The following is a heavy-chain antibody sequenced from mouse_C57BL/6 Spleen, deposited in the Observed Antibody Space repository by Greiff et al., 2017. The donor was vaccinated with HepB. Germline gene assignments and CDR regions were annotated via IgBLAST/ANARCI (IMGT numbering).Heavy chain of an antibody. CDR1: GFTFSDYG. V-gene: IGHV5-17*01. Sequence: EVMLVESGGGLVKPGGSLKLSCAASGFTFSDYGMHWVRQAPEKGLEWVAYISSGSSTIYYADTVKGRFTISSDNAKNTLFLQMTSLRSEDTAMYYCARGYGSSSWYFDVWGTGTTVTVSS. D-gene: IGHD1-1*01. CDR2: ISSGSSTI. CDR3: ARGYGSSSWYFDV. J-gene: IGHJ1*03.